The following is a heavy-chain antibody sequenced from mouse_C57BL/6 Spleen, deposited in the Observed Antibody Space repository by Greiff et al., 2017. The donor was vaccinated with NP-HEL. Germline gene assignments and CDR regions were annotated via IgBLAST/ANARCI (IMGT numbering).Heavy chain of an antibody. Sequence: EVQLVESGGDLVKPGGSLKLSCAASGFTFSSYGMSWVRQTPDKRLEWVATISSGGSYTYYPDSVKGRFTISRDNAKNTLYLQMSSLKSEDTAMYYCAREASDSSGYVAYWGQGTTLTVSS. CDR2: ISSGGSYT. J-gene: IGHJ2*01. D-gene: IGHD3-2*02. CDR3: AREASDSSGYVAY. CDR1: GFTFSSYG. V-gene: IGHV5-6*01.